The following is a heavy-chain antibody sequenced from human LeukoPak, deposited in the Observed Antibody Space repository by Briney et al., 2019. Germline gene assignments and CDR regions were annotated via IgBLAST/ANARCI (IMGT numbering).Heavy chain of an antibody. CDR3: ARGAYGDYVLYWYFDL. Sequence: SETLSLTCTVSGYSISSGYYWGWIRQPPGKGLEWIGSIYYSGSTYYNPSLKSRVTLSVDTSKNQFSLKLSSVTAADTAVYYCARGAYGDYVLYWYFDLWGRGTLVTVSS. CDR1: GYSISSGYY. J-gene: IGHJ2*01. D-gene: IGHD4-17*01. CDR2: IYYSGST. V-gene: IGHV4-38-2*02.